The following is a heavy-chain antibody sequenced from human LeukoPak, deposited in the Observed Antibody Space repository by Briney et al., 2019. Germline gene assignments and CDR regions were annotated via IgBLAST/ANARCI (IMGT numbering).Heavy chain of an antibody. V-gene: IGHV3-73*01. CDR3: TRPATSHAFDI. J-gene: IGHJ3*02. CDR1: GFTFSGSA. D-gene: IGHD6-6*01. Sequence: GGSLRLSCTASGFTFSGSAMHWVRQASGKGLEWVGRIRSKANSYATAYAASVKGRFTISRDDSKNTAYLQMNSLKTEDTAVYYCTRPATSHAFDIWGQGTMVTVSS. CDR2: IRSKANSYAT.